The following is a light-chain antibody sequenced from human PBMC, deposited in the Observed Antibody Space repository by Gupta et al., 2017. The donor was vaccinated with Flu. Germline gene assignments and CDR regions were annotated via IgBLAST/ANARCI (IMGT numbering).Light chain of an antibody. CDR3: QQYASLPIT. CDR1: EDISNY. Sequence: DIQMTQSPSSLSASVGDRVTITCQASEDISNYVNWYQQKPGKAPKLLIYDASNVETGGPSRFSGGKSGTDFTPTISNLQSEDFATYYCQQYASLPITFGQGTRL. J-gene: IGKJ5*01. CDR2: DAS. V-gene: IGKV1-33*01.